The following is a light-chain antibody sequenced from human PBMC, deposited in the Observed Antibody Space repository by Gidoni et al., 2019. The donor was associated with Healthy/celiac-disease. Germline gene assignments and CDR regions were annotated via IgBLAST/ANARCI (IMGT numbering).Light chain of an antibody. Sequence: QAALTQPPSLPASPGASASLTCPLRSGINVGTYRIYWNQQKPWSPPQYLLRYQSDSDKQKGSGVPSRCSGSKDASANAGILLISGLQSEDEADYYCMIWHSSAVVFGGGTKLTVL. V-gene: IGLV5-45*02. CDR2: YQSDSDK. J-gene: IGLJ2*01. CDR1: SGINVGTYR. CDR3: MIWHSSAVV.